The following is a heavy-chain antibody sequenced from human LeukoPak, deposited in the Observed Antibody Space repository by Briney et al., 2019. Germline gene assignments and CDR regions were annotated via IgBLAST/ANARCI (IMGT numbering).Heavy chain of an antibody. V-gene: IGHV4-30-2*01. Sequence: SETLSLTCAVSGGSITSIGYSWSCIRQPPGRGLEWIGYIYHSGGTFYNPSLESRVTMSLDTSKNQFSLHLNSVTAADTAICYCAGSIPGQFLSSGYWGQGILVTVSS. J-gene: IGHJ4*02. CDR3: AGSIPGQFLSSGY. CDR1: GGSITSIGYS. D-gene: IGHD3-10*01. CDR2: IYHSGGT.